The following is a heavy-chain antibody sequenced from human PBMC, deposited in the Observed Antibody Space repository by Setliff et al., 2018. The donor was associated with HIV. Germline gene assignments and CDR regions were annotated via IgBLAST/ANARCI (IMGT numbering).Heavy chain of an antibody. CDR3: AREGTYSGTYWVRRVASFDI. CDR1: GGSLSGYY. J-gene: IGHJ3*02. CDR2: VSHTGST. Sequence: SETLSLTCAVYGGSLSGYYWRRVRQPPGKGLEWIGDVSHTGSTNYNPSLKSRITISADTPKNQFSLKLSSVTAADTAVYYCAREGTYSGTYWVRRVASFDIWGQGTMVTV. D-gene: IGHD1-26*01. V-gene: IGHV4-34*01.